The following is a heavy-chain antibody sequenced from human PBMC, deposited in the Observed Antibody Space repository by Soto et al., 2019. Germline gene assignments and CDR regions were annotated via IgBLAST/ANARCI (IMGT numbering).Heavy chain of an antibody. Sequence: QVQLVQSGAEEKKPGASVKVSCKASGYTFTSYAMHWVRQDPGQRLEWMGWINAGTGNTKYSQKFQGRVTITRDTSASTAYMELSSLRSEDTAVYYCASSIVVVTALDYWGQGTLVTVSS. J-gene: IGHJ4*02. V-gene: IGHV1-3*05. CDR1: GYTFTSYA. D-gene: IGHD2-21*02. CDR2: INAGTGNT. CDR3: ASSIVVVTALDY.